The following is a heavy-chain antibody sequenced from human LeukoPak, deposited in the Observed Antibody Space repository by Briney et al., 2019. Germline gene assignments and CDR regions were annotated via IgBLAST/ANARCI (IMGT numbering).Heavy chain of an antibody. V-gene: IGHV3-23*01. CDR2: ICSSGGGI. D-gene: IGHD7-27*01. J-gene: IGHJ4*02. Sequence: TGGSLRLSCAASGFTFSTYTMYWVRHPPGKRLEWVSIICSSGGGIHYADSVKGRFTISRDNSKNALYLQMNSLRVEDTAVYYCAIDPNWGTHSWGQGVLVTVSS. CDR3: AIDPNWGTHS. CDR1: GFTFSTYT.